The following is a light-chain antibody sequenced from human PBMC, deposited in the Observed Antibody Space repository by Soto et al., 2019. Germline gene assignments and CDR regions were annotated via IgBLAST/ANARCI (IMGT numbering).Light chain of an antibody. CDR2: GAS. V-gene: IGKV3-15*01. Sequence: EIVMTQSPATLSVSPGERATLSCRASQSLRSNLAWYQHKPGQAPRLLIFGASSRATGVPARFSGSGSGTEFTLTISSLQSEDVAVYYCQEYNNWPPFTFGQGTKLEI. CDR1: QSLRSN. CDR3: QEYNNWPPFT. J-gene: IGKJ2*01.